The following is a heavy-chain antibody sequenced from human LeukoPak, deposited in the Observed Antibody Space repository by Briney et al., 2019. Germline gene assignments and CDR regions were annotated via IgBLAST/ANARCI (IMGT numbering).Heavy chain of an antibody. CDR1: GYTFTSYD. D-gene: IGHD6-19*01. CDR2: MNPNSGNT. J-gene: IGHJ6*02. V-gene: IGHV1-8*01. CDR3: ARTPGQQWLVPPRYGMDV. Sequence: ASVKVSCKASGYTFTSYDINWVRQATGQGLELMGWMNPNSGNTGYAQKFQGRVTMTRNTSISTAYMELSSLRSEDTAVYYCARTPGQQWLVPPRYGMDVWGQGTTVTVSS.